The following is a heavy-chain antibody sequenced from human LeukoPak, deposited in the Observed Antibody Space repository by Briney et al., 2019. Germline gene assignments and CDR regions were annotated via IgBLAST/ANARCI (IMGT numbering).Heavy chain of an antibody. CDR1: GYTFTGYY. D-gene: IGHD2/OR15-2a*01. Sequence: ASVKVSCKASGYTFTGYYLHWVRQAPGQGLEWMGWINPITGGTNYAQGFQGRVTMTRDTSISTVYVELSRLRSDDTAVYYCARPYCNSRSCHDYFDYWGQGTLVTVSS. J-gene: IGHJ4*02. V-gene: IGHV1-2*02. CDR3: ARPYCNSRSCHDYFDY. CDR2: INPITGGT.